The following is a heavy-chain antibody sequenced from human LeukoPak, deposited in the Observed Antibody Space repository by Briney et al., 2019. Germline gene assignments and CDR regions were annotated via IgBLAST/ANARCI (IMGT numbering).Heavy chain of an antibody. J-gene: IGHJ4*02. Sequence: SETLSLTCAVYGGSFSGYYWSWIRQPPGKGLEWIGYIYYSGSTNYNPSLKSRVTISVDTSKNQFSLKLSSVTAADMAVYYCARVAPEYSSGWSDFDYWGQGTLVTVSS. D-gene: IGHD6-19*01. V-gene: IGHV4-59*01. CDR2: IYYSGST. CDR3: ARVAPEYSSGWSDFDY. CDR1: GGSFSGYY.